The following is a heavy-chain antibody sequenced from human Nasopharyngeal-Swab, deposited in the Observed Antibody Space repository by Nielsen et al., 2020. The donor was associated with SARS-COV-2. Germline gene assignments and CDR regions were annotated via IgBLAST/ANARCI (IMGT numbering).Heavy chain of an antibody. V-gene: IGHV3-30*04. CDR1: GFTFSSYA. D-gene: IGHD3-22*01. CDR2: ISYDGSNK. Sequence: GGSLRLSCAASGFTFSSYAMHWVRQAPGKGLEWVAVISYDGSNKYYADSVKGRFTISRDNPKNTLYLQMNSLRAEDTAVYYCARVQGIVVVQPFDYWGQGTLVTVSS. CDR3: ARVQGIVVVQPFDY. J-gene: IGHJ4*02.